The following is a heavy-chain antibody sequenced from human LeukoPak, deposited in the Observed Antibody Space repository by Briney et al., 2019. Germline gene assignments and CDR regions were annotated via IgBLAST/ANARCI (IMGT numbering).Heavy chain of an antibody. V-gene: IGHV3-53*01. CDR3: TSRVVVPAAISDY. Sequence: PGGSLRLSCAASGFTVSSKHMTWVRQAPGKGLEWVSVVYSGGTTYYADSVKGRFTISKDNSNNTLYLQMNNLRAEDTAVYYCTSRVVVPAAISDYWGQGTLVTVSS. J-gene: IGHJ4*02. CDR2: VYSGGTT. D-gene: IGHD2-2*01. CDR1: GFTVSSKH.